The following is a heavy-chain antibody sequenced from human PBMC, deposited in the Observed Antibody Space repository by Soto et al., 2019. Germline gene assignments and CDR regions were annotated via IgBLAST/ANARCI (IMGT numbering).Heavy chain of an antibody. CDR1: GFTFSSYG. CDR2: IWYDGSNK. J-gene: IGHJ4*02. D-gene: IGHD6-6*01. V-gene: IGHV3-33*01. CDR3: ARDHRGYSSSSSLDY. Sequence: GGSLRLSCAASGFTFSSYGMHWVRQAPGKGLEWVAVIWYDGSNKYYADSVKGRFTISRDNSKNTLYLQMNSLRAEDTAVYYCARDHRGYSSSSSLDYWGQGTLVTVSS.